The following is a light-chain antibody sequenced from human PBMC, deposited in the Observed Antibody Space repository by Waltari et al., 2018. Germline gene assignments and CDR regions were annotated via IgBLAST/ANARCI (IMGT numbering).Light chain of an antibody. CDR3: SSYSITYTPRGV. Sequence: QSALTQPASVSGSPGQSITISCTGTSNDVGGYDYVSWYQQHPGKAPKLLIYAVTNRPSGVSTRFSGSKSGNTASLTISGLQAEDEADYYCSSYSITYTPRGVFGGGTKVTVL. CDR2: AVT. V-gene: IGLV2-14*03. J-gene: IGLJ3*02. CDR1: SNDVGGYDY.